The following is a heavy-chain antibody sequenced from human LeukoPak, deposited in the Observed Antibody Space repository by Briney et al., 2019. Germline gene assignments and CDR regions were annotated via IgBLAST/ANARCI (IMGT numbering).Heavy chain of an antibody. CDR2: IIPIFGTA. V-gene: IGHV1-69*13. J-gene: IGHJ6*04. D-gene: IGHD5-12*01. Sequence: GASVKVSCKTSGGTFSSYAIIWVRQAPGQGLEWMGGIIPIFGTANYAQKFQDRVTITADESTSMAYMELSSLRSEDTAVYYCATGGRYYYYYGMDVWGKGTTVTVSS. CDR1: GGTFSSYA. CDR3: ATGGRYYYYYGMDV.